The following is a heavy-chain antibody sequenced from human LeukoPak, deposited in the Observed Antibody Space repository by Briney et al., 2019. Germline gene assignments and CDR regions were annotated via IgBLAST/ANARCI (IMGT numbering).Heavy chain of an antibody. Sequence: GGSLRLSCAASGFTFRAYAIHWVRQAPGKGLEWVAAISYDGSNRYYGVSVRGRFTISRDNSKNTGYLQMDSLRPDDTAYYYCARDPNCANYQFDFWGLGTLVTVSS. CDR2: ISYDGSNR. CDR3: ARDPNCANYQFDF. D-gene: IGHD2-21*01. V-gene: IGHV3-30*01. J-gene: IGHJ4*02. CDR1: GFTFRAYA.